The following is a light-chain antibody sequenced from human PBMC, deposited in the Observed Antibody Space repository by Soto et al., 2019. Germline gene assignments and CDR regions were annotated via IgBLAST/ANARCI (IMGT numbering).Light chain of an antibody. V-gene: IGKV1-5*01. J-gene: IGKJ1*01. CDR1: HNISKW. CDR2: DAS. Sequence: IQMTQSPSTLSASVGDRVTITFRASHNISKWLAWYQQKTGSAPRLLIYDASTLQTGVTSRFSGSGSGTEFTLTNSGLRHDDFATYYCQHLDTYWPFGQGTKVEIK. CDR3: QHLDTYWP.